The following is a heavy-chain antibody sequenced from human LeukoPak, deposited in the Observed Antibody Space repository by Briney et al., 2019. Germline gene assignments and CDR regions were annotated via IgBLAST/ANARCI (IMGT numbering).Heavy chain of an antibody. D-gene: IGHD2-2*01. J-gene: IGHJ3*01. CDR2: IYHSGST. CDR3: ARVSPYCTSASCRGGDL. V-gene: IGHV4-30-2*01. CDR1: GGSISSGSYY. Sequence: PSETLSLTCTVSGGSISSGSYYWSWIRQPPGKGLEWIGYIYHSGSTYYNPSLKSRVTISVDRSKNQFSLRLSSVTAADTAVYYCARVSPYCTSASCRGGDLWGQGTMVTVSS.